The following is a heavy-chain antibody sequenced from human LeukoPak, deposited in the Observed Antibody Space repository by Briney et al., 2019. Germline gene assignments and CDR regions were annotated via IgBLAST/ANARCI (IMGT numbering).Heavy chain of an antibody. Sequence: GGSLRLSCAASGFTFSSYWMSWVRQAPGKGLEWVANIKQDGSEKYYLDSVKGRFTISRDNAKNSLYLQMNSLRAEDTAVYYCARRVAGGRYPYNYYYMDVWGKGTTVTVSS. J-gene: IGHJ6*03. D-gene: IGHD2-8*01. V-gene: IGHV3-7*01. CDR3: ARRVAGGRYPYNYYYMDV. CDR2: IKQDGSEK. CDR1: GFTFSSYW.